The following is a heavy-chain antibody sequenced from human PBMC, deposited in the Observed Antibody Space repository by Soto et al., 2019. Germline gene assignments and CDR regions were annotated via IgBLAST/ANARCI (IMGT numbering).Heavy chain of an antibody. CDR1: GGTFSSYA. Sequence: ASVKVSCKASGGTFSSYAISWVRQAPGQGLEWMGGIIPIFGTANYAQKFQGRVTITADESTSTAYMELSSLRSEDTAVYYCASTVGAEAAKSNYGMDVWGQGTTVTVSS. J-gene: IGHJ6*02. CDR2: IIPIFGTA. V-gene: IGHV1-69*13. D-gene: IGHD6-13*01. CDR3: ASTVGAEAAKSNYGMDV.